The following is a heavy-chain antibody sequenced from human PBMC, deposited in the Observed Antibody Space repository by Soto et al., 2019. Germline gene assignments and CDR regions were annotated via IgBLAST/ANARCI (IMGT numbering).Heavy chain of an antibody. V-gene: IGHV4-39*01. D-gene: IGHD4-17*01. CDR3: ARRRSNGGFFDY. Sequence: SETLSLTCTVSGGSISSSSYYWGWIRQPPGKGLEWIGSIYYSGSTYYNPSLKSRVTISVDTSKNQFSLKLSSVTAADTAVYYCARRRSNGGFFDYWGQGTLVTVSS. J-gene: IGHJ4*02. CDR2: IYYSGST. CDR1: GGSISSSSYY.